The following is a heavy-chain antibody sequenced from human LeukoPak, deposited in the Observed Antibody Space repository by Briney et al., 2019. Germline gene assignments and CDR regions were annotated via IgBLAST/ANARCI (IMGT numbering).Heavy chain of an antibody. J-gene: IGHJ6*03. CDR1: GFTFSDYY. CDR2: ISSSGSTI. V-gene: IGHV3-11*04. D-gene: IGHD5-18*01. CDR3: ARDKMGYSYGLDYYYYIDV. Sequence: GGSLRLSCAASGFTFSDYYMSWIRQAPGKGLEWVSYISSSGSTIYYADSVKGRFTISRDNAKNSLYLQMNSLRAEDTAVYYCARDKMGYSYGLDYYYYIDVWGKGTTVTVSS.